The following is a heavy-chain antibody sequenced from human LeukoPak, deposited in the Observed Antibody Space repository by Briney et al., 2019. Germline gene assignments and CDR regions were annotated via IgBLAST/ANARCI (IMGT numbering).Heavy chain of an antibody. Sequence: SVKVSCTASGGTFSSYAISWVRQAPGQGLEWMGGIIPIFGTANYAQKFQGRVTITADESTSTAYMELSSLRSEDTAVYYCARDGLGYYDSSGYYLTNWFDPWGQGTLVTVSS. CDR1: GGTFSSYA. D-gene: IGHD3-22*01. CDR3: ARDGLGYYDSSGYYLTNWFDP. J-gene: IGHJ5*02. CDR2: IIPIFGTA. V-gene: IGHV1-69*13.